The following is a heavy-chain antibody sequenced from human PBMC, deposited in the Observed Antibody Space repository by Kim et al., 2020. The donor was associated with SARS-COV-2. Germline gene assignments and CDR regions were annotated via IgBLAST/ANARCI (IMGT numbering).Heavy chain of an antibody. CDR3: AREKTDYYDSREGGWYFDL. V-gene: IGHV3-30*04. Sequence: GGSLRLSCAASGFTFSSYAMHWVRQAPGKGLEWVAVISYDGSNKYYADSVKGRFTISRDNSKNTLYLQMNSLRAEDTAVYYCAREKTDYYDSREGGWYFDLWGRGTLVTVSS. J-gene: IGHJ2*01. D-gene: IGHD3-22*01. CDR1: GFTFSSYA. CDR2: ISYDGSNK.